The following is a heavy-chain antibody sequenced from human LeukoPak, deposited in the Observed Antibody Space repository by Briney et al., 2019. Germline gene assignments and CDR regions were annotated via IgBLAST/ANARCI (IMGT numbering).Heavy chain of an antibody. CDR1: GFTFSSYG. CDR3: ARGGGDYTNWFDP. J-gene: IGHJ5*02. D-gene: IGHD4-17*01. Sequence: GGSLRLSCAASGFTFSSYGMHWVRQAPGKGLEWVSSISSSSSYIYYADSVKGRFTISRDNAKNSLYLQMNSLRAEDTAVYYCARGGGDYTNWFDPWGQGTLVTVSS. V-gene: IGHV3-21*01. CDR2: ISSSSSYI.